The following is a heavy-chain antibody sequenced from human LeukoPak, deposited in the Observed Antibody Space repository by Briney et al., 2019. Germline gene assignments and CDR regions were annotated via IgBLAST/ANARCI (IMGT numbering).Heavy chain of an antibody. Sequence: GASVKVSCTASGYTFTSYYMHWVRQAPGQGLEWMGIINPSGGGTSYAQKFQGRVTMTRDMSTSTVYMELSSLRSEDTAVYYCARDAVDTAMVIVSPSFDYWGQGTLVTVSS. D-gene: IGHD5-18*01. V-gene: IGHV1-46*01. CDR1: GYTFTSYY. J-gene: IGHJ4*02. CDR2: INPSGGGT. CDR3: ARDAVDTAMVIVSPSFDY.